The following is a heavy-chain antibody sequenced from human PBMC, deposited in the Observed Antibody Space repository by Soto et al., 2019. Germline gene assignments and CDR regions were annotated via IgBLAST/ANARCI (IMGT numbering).Heavy chain of an antibody. CDR3: ARDRTTQNYYDSSGYFDPGVYFDY. J-gene: IGHJ4*02. CDR1: GGSFSGYY. V-gene: IGHV4-34*01. D-gene: IGHD3-22*01. CDR2: INHSGST. Sequence: SETLSLTCAVYGGSFSGYYWSWIRQPPGKGLEWIGEINHSGSTNYNPSLKSRVTISVDTSKNQFSMKLSSVTAADTAVYYCARDRTTQNYYDSSGYFDPGVYFDYWGQGTLVTVSS.